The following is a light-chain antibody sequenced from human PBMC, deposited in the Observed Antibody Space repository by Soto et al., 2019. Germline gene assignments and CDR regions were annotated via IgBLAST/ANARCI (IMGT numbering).Light chain of an antibody. Sequence: QSALTQPASVSGSPGQSITISCTGTSSDVGAYNFVSWYQQHPDKVPKLMIFDVSRGPSGVSDRFSGSKSVNTAALTISWLQPEDEADYYCSSYTSSSTHVFGSGTKLTVL. CDR1: SSDVGAYNF. V-gene: IGLV2-14*03. CDR3: SSYTSSSTHV. CDR2: DVS. J-gene: IGLJ1*01.